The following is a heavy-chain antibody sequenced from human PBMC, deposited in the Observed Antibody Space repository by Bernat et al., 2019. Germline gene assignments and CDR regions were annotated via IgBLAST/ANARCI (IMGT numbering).Heavy chain of an antibody. CDR2: IYYSGST. Sequence: QLQLQESGPGLVKPSETLSLTCTVSGGSISSSSYYWGWIRQPPGKGLEWIGSIYYSGSTYYNPSLKSRVTISVDTSKNQFSLKLSSVTAADTAVYYCARLLRGEGDFDYWGQGTLVTVSS. V-gene: IGHV4-39*01. J-gene: IGHJ4*02. CDR3: ARLLRGEGDFDY. D-gene: IGHD3-16*01. CDR1: GGSISSSSYY.